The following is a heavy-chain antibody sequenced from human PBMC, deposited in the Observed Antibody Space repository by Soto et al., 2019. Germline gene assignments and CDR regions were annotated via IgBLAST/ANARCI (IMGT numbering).Heavy chain of an antibody. J-gene: IGHJ4*01. V-gene: IGHV3-7*04. Sequence: EVQLVESGGGLVQPGGSLRVSCAASGFTFSSYWMSWVRQAPGKALEWVANIKQDGSEKYYVDSVKGRFTLSRDNAKNSLQLQMNSLRAEDTAIYFFARVGYGNGWIFDYWGRGTLVSVCS. CDR2: IKQDGSEK. D-gene: IGHD6-19*01. CDR1: GFTFSSYW. CDR3: ARVGYGNGWIFDY.